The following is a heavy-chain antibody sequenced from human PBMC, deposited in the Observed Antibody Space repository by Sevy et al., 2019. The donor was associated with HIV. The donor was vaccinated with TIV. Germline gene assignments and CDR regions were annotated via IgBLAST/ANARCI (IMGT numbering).Heavy chain of an antibody. CDR2: INTNTGNP. CDR1: GYTFTSYA. D-gene: IGHD4-17*01. CDR3: AREVVYGGNPRDAFDI. Sequence: ASVKVSCKASGYTFTSYAMNWVRQAPGQGLEWMGWINTNTGNPTYAQGFTGRFVFSLDTSVSTSYLQISSLKDEDTAVYYCAREVVYGGNPRDAFDIWGKGTMVTVSS. V-gene: IGHV7-4-1*02. J-gene: IGHJ3*02.